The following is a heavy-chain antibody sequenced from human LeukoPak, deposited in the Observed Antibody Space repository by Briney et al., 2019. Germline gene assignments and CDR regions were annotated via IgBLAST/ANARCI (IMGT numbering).Heavy chain of an antibody. J-gene: IGHJ4*02. CDR2: ITDSSAST. CDR1: GFTFSSYA. Sequence: GGSLRLSCAASGFTFSSYAMSWVRQAPEKGLEWVSDITDSSASTYYADSVKGRFTVSRDNSKNTLYLQMNSLRAEDTAIYYCAKLRYGGYWPGHCWGGGTLVSVPS. V-gene: IGHV3-23*01. CDR3: AKLRYGGYWPGHC. D-gene: IGHD5-12*01.